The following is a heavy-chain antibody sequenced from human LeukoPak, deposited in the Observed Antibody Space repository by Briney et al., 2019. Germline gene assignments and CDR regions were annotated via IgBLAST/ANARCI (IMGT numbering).Heavy chain of an antibody. CDR3: ARVLHSSGYSFLNY. CDR1: GYTFTGYY. CDR2: INPNSGGT. J-gene: IGHJ4*02. D-gene: IGHD3-22*01. Sequence: ASVKVSCKASGYTFTGYYMHWVRQAPGQGLEWMGWINPNSGGTNYAQKFQGRVTMTRDTSISTAYMELSRLRSDDTAVYYCARVLHSSGYSFLNYWGQGTLVTVSS. V-gene: IGHV1-2*02.